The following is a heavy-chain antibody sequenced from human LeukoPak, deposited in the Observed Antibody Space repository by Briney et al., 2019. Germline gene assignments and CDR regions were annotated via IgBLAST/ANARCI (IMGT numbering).Heavy chain of an antibody. Sequence: GGSLRLSCAPSGFTFDDYAMHWVRQAPGKGLEWVSLISGDGGSTYYADSVKGRFTISRDNSKDSLYLQMNSLRTEDTALYYCANDTRFGLPYYSYMDVWGKGTRSPSP. CDR3: ANDTRFGLPYYSYMDV. D-gene: IGHD3-10*01. CDR1: GFTFDDYA. V-gene: IGHV3-43*02. CDR2: ISGDGGST. J-gene: IGHJ6*03.